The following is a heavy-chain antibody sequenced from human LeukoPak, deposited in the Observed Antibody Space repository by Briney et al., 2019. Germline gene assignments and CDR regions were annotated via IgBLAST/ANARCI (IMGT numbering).Heavy chain of an antibody. CDR1: GFTFSDYY. CDR3: ARVPYDFWSGTYYMDV. D-gene: IGHD3-3*01. V-gene: IGHV3-11*04. J-gene: IGHJ6*03. Sequence: PGGSLRPSCAASGFTFSDYYMSWIRQAPGKGLEWVSYISSSGSTIYYADSVKGRFTISRDNAKNSLYLQMNSLRAEDTAVYYCARVPYDFWSGTYYMDVWGKGTTVTVSS. CDR2: ISSSGSTI.